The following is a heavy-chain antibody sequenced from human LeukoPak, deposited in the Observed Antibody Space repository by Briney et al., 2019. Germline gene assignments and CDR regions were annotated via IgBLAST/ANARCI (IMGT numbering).Heavy chain of an antibody. J-gene: IGHJ4*02. CDR2: ISGSGGST. CDR3: AKDARSGDYDILTGPPDY. Sequence: GGSLRLSCAASGFTFDDYAMHWVRQAPGKGLEWVSAISGSGGSTYYADSVKGRFTISRDNSKNTLYLQMNSLRAEDTAVYYCAKDARSGDYDILTGPPDYWGQGTLVTVSS. CDR1: GFTFDDYA. D-gene: IGHD3-9*01. V-gene: IGHV3-23*01.